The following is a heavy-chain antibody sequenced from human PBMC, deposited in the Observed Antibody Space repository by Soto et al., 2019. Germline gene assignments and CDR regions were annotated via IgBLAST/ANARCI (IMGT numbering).Heavy chain of an antibody. D-gene: IGHD2-15*01. CDR1: GGTFSSYA. Sequence: QVQLVQSGAEVKKPGSSVKVSCKASGGTFSSYAISWVRQAPGEGLEWMGGIIPIFGTANYAQKFQGRVTLTADKSRNTAYRNLSRLRSEDTAVSYCASTTRQVAATPTGAFDIWCQGTMVAVSS. CDR2: IIPIFGTA. CDR3: ASTTRQVAATPTGAFDI. V-gene: IGHV1-69*06. J-gene: IGHJ3*02.